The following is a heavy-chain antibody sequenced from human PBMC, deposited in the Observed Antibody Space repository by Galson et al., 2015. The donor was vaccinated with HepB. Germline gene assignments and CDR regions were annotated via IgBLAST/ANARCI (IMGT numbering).Heavy chain of an antibody. Sequence: SLRLSCAASGFTFDDYAMHWVRQAPGEGLEWVSGISWNSGSIGYADSVKGRFTISRDNAKNSLYLQMNSLRAEDTALYYCAKDIYERELLWFGGPDYWGQGTLVTVSS. CDR3: AKDIYERELLWFGGPDY. V-gene: IGHV3-9*01. CDR1: GFTFDDYA. CDR2: ISWNSGSI. D-gene: IGHD3-10*01. J-gene: IGHJ4*02.